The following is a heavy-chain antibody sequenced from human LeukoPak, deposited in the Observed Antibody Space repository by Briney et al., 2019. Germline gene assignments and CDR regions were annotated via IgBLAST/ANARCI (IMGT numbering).Heavy chain of an antibody. J-gene: IGHJ4*02. CDR1: GFTFSSYA. D-gene: IGHD6-19*01. CDR2: ISYDGSNK. CDR3: ARGGAVAVLYYFDY. Sequence: GGSLRLSCAASGFTFSSYAMHWVRQAPDKGLEWVAVISYDGSNKYYADSVKGRFTISRDNSKNTLYLQMNSLRAEDTAVYYCARGGAVAVLYYFDYWGQGTLVTVSS. V-gene: IGHV3-30-3*01.